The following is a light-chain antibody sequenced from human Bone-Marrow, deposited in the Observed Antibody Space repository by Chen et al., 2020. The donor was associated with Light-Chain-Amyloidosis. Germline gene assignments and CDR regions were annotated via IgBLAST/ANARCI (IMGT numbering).Light chain of an antibody. CDR1: DLPTKY. CDR3: QPADSSGTYEVI. CDR2: RDT. V-gene: IGLV3-25*03. Sequence: SYELTQPPSVSVSPGQTARITCSGDDLPTKYAYWYQQKPGQAPVLVIHRDTERPSGISERFSGSNSETTATLTISGVQAEDEADYHCQPADSSGTYEVIFGGVTKLTVL. J-gene: IGLJ2*01.